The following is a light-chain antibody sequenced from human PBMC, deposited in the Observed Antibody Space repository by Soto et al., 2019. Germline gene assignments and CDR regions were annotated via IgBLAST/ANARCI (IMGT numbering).Light chain of an antibody. V-gene: IGKV3-20*01. CDR1: QSVSSSY. CDR3: QQYGSSPYT. J-gene: IGKJ2*01. Sequence: EIVLTQSPGTLSLSPGERATLSCRASQSVSSSYLAWYQQTPGQAPRLLIYVASSRATGIPERFSGSGSGTDFTLTISRLEPEDFAVYYCQQYGSSPYTFGQGTKLEIK. CDR2: VAS.